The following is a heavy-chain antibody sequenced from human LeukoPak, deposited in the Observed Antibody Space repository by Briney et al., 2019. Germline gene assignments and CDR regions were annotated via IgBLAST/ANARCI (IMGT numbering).Heavy chain of an antibody. V-gene: IGHV3-48*04. D-gene: IGHD6-13*01. CDR3: ATWGSSGY. CDR1: GFTFNTYS. Sequence: PGGSLRLSCAASGFTFNTYSMKWVRQAPGKGLEWVSYISTSSNIIYHADSVKGRFTISRDNAKNSLYLQMNSLRADDTAVYYCATWGSSGYWGQGILVTVSS. J-gene: IGHJ4*02. CDR2: ISTSSNII.